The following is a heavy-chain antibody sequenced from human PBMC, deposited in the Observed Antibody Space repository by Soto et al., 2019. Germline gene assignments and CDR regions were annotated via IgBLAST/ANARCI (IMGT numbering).Heavy chain of an antibody. D-gene: IGHD1-26*01. CDR2: IYYTVST. J-gene: IGHJ6*02. V-gene: IGHV4-39*01. Sequence: LRQYQKKGLEWIGHIYYTVSTYYIPSLKSRVTISIDTSKNQFSLKITSVTATDTAVYYCGRRPKSGSFHYYGVDVWGQGTTVTVSS. CDR3: GRRPKSGSFHYYGVDV.